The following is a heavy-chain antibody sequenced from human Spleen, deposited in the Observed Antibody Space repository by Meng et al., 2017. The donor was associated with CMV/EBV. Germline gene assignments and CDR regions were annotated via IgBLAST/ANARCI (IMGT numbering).Heavy chain of an antibody. CDR3: ARGRYYYDTSRLKDY. CDR2: INHIGST. CDR1: GGSFTDYY. Sequence: SETLSLTCAVYGGSFTDYYWSWIRQPPGKGLEWIGEINHIGSTNYNPSLKSRVTISVDTSKNQFSLKLSSVTAADTAVYYCARGRYYYDTSRLKDYWGQGTLVTVSS. V-gene: IGHV4-34*01. J-gene: IGHJ4*02. D-gene: IGHD3-22*01.